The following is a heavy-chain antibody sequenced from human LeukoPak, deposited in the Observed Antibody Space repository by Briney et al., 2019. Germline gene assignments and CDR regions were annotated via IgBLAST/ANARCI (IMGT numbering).Heavy chain of an antibody. CDR2: INPNSGGT. V-gene: IGHV1-2*06. CDR1: GYTFTSYY. Sequence: ASVKVSCKASGYTFTSYYMHWVRQAPGQGLEWMGRINPNSGGTNYAQKFQGRVTMTRDTSISTAYMELSRLRSDDTAVYYCARESAVAGTDFGYWGQGTLVTVSS. D-gene: IGHD6-19*01. J-gene: IGHJ4*02. CDR3: ARESAVAGTDFGY.